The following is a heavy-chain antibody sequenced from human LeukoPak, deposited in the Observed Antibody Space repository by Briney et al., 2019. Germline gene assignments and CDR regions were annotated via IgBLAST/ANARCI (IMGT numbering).Heavy chain of an antibody. CDR2: ISSSGSTI. CDR1: GFTFSSYE. D-gene: IGHD6-13*01. V-gene: IGHV3-48*03. J-gene: IGHJ5*02. CDR3: ARETSRSWDGNWFDP. Sequence: GGSLRLSCAASGFTFSSYEMNWVRQAPGKGLEWVSYISSSGSTIYYADSVKGRFTISRDNAKNSLYLQMNSLRAEDTAVYYCARETSRSWDGNWFDPWGQGTLVTVSS.